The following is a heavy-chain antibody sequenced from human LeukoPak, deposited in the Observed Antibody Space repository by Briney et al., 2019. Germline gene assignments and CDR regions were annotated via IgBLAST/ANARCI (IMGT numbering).Heavy chain of an antibody. CDR2: MNPNSGNT. CDR3: ARRRGIQLWSNWFDP. V-gene: IGHV1-8*01. Sequence: GASVKVSCKASGYTFTSYDINWVRQATGRGLEWMGWMNPNSGNTGYAQKFQGRVTMTRNTSISTAYMELSSLRSEDTAVYYCARRRGIQLWSNWFDPWGQGTLVTVSS. CDR1: GYTFTSYD. D-gene: IGHD5-18*01. J-gene: IGHJ5*02.